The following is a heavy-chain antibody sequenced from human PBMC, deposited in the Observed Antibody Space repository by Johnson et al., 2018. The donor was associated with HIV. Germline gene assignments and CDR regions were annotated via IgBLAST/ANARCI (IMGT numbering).Heavy chain of an antibody. Sequence: VRLVETGGGVVRPGGSLRLSCAASGFTFDDYGMTWVRQAPGKGLEWVSGINWNGGSTGYVDSVKGRFTISRDNAKNSLYLQMNSLSAEATALYYCARGIVVGTRGPGSDAFDIWGQGTMVTVSS. J-gene: IGHJ3*02. CDR1: GFTFDDYG. CDR3: ARGIVVGTRGPGSDAFDI. D-gene: IGHD3-22*01. V-gene: IGHV3-20*04. CDR2: INWNGGST.